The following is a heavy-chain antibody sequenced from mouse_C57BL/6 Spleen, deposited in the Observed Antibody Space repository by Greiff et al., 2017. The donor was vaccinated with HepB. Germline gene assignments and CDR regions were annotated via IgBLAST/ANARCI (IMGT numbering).Heavy chain of an antibody. V-gene: IGHV1-50*01. D-gene: IGHD2-1*01. CDR3: ARCPYGNYSAWFAY. CDR2: IDPSDSYT. J-gene: IGHJ3*01. Sequence: QVQLQQPGAELVKPGASVKLSCKASGYTFTSYWMQWVKQRPGQGLEWIGEIDPSDSYTNYNQKFKGKATLTVDTSSSTAYMQLSSLTSEDSAVYYSARCPYGNYSAWFAYWGQGTLVTVSA. CDR1: GYTFTSYW.